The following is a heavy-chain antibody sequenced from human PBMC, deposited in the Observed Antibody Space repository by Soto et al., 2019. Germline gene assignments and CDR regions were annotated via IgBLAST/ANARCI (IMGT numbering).Heavy chain of an antibody. V-gene: IGHV4-31*03. CDR1: GGSISSGDYY. CDR3: ARTSGDYGLSKYFQH. CDR2: IYYSGTT. Sequence: QVQLQESGPGLVEPSQTLSLICTVSGGSISSGDYYWSWIRQLPGKGLEWIGYIYYSGTTFHNPSLKSRVSISVDTSKNLFSLKLSSMTAADTAMYYCARTSGDYGLSKYFQHWGQGTRVTVSS. D-gene: IGHD4-17*01. J-gene: IGHJ1*01.